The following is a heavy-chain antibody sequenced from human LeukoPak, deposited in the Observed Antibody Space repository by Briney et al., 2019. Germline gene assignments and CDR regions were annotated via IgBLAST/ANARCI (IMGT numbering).Heavy chain of an antibody. Sequence: ASVKVSCKASGYTFTNYYLHWVRRAPGQRLEWMGIIKPSGGCTSYALKFHGRVTMTRDTSTSTAYMELSSLRSEDTAVYYCARDHFDSSGYYYLLGYFEHWGQGTLVTVSS. CDR1: GYTFTNYY. CDR3: ARDHFDSSGYYYLLGYFEH. V-gene: IGHV1-46*01. D-gene: IGHD3-22*01. CDR2: IKPSGGCT. J-gene: IGHJ1*01.